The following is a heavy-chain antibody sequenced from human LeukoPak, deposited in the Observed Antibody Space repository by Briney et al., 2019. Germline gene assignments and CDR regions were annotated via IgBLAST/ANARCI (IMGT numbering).Heavy chain of an antibody. D-gene: IGHD3-3*01. CDR2: TNHSGST. Sequence: SETLSLTCAVYGGSFSGYYWSWIRQPPGKGLEWIGETNHSGSTNYNPSLKSRVTISVDTSKNQFSLKLSSVTAADTAVYYCARTDFWSGYDYWGQGTLVTVSS. CDR3: ARTDFWSGYDY. V-gene: IGHV4-34*01. CDR1: GGSFSGYY. J-gene: IGHJ4*02.